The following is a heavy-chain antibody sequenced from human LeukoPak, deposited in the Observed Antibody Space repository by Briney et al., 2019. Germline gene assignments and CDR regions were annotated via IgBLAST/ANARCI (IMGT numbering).Heavy chain of an antibody. J-gene: IGHJ6*02. CDR3: ARDISDFWSGTASLYYYYGMDV. CDR2: ISAYNGNT. CDR1: GYTFTSYG. D-gene: IGHD3-3*01. Sequence: ASVKVSCKASGYTFTSYGISWVRQAPGQGLEWMGWISAYNGNTNYAQKLQGRVTMTTDTSTSTAYMELRSLRSDDTAVYYCARDISDFWSGTASLYYYYGMDVWGQGTTVTVSS. V-gene: IGHV1-18*01.